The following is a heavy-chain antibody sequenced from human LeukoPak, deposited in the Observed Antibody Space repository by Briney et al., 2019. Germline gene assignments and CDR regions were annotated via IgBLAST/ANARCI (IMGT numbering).Heavy chain of an antibody. CDR2: ISSSSSTI. Sequence: PGGSLRLSCAASGFTFSSYSVNWVRQAPGKGLEWVSYISSSSSTIYYADSVKGRFTISRDDAKNSLYLQMNSLRAEDTAVYYCARAGLEMATPINPYFDYWGQGTLVTVSS. V-gene: IGHV3-48*04. D-gene: IGHD5-24*01. CDR1: GFTFSSYS. CDR3: ARAGLEMATPINPYFDY. J-gene: IGHJ4*02.